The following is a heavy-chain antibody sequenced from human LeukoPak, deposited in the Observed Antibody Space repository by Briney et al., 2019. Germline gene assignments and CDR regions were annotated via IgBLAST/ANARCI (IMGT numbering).Heavy chain of an antibody. J-gene: IGHJ5*02. CDR1: GGSVTSGIYH. V-gene: IGHV4-39*07. CDR2: VYFDGGT. CDR3: ARDHYYDGRGRFDP. Sequence: SETLSLTCTVSGGSVTSGIYHWGWIRRSPGKGLEWIGSVYFDGGTHYNPSLQSRVTISIDTSKNQFSLRLSSVTAADTALYYCARDHYYDGRGRFDPWGQGTLVTVSS. D-gene: IGHD3-16*01.